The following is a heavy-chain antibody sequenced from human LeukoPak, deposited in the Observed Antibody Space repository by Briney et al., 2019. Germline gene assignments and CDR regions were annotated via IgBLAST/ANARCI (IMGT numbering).Heavy chain of an antibody. J-gene: IGHJ4*02. CDR2: IHSIGST. CDR3: VRDINDDYWSGYPDF. CDR1: GVSLSDCY. D-gene: IGHD3-3*01. Sequence: SETLSLTCTVSGVSLSDCYWGWIRQPAGKGLEWIGRIHSIGSTNYSPSLESRVTLSVDTSKNQFSLKLGSVTAADTAVYYCVRDINDDYWSGYPDFWGQGTRVTVSS. V-gene: IGHV4-4*07.